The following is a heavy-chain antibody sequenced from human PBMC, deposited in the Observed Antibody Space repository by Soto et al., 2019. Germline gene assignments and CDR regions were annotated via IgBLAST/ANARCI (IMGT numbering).Heavy chain of an antibody. Sequence: VASVKVSCKSSGYTFTNYALHWVRQAPGHGLEWMGWVNPSNGLTRYSENFRGRLSLTRDTSANTSYMELSSLRRDDTAVYYCARRLPAFDVWGQGTMVTVSS. CDR3: ARRLPAFDV. CDR2: VNPSNGLT. V-gene: IGHV1-3*01. J-gene: IGHJ3*01. CDR1: GYTFTNYA.